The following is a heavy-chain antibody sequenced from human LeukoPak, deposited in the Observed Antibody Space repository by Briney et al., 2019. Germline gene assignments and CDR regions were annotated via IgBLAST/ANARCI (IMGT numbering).Heavy chain of an antibody. CDR2: IIPIFGTA. Sequence: ASVKVSCKASGGTFSSHAISWVRQAPGQGLEWMGGIIPIFGTANYAQKFQGRVTITADESTSTAYMELSSLRSEDTAVYYCARDLGGYYQFDNWFDPWGQGTLVTVSS. V-gene: IGHV1-69*01. CDR3: ARDLGGYYQFDNWFDP. CDR1: GGTFSSHA. J-gene: IGHJ5*02. D-gene: IGHD3-22*01.